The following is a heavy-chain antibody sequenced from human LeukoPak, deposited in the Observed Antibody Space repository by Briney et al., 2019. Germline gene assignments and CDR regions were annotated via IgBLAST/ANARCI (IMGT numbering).Heavy chain of an antibody. V-gene: IGHV1-69*04. CDR1: GGTFSSYA. Sequence: SVKVSYKASGGTFSSYAISWVRQAPGQGLEWMGRIIPILGIANYAQKFQGRVTITADKSTSTAYMELSSLRSEDTAVYYCARDGGKTYYYRSGYGMDVWGQGTTVTVSS. CDR3: ARDGGKTYYYRSGYGMDV. CDR2: IIPILGIA. J-gene: IGHJ6*02. D-gene: IGHD3-10*01.